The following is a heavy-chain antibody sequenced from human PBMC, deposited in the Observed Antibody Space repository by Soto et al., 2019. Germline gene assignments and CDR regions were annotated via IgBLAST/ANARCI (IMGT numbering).Heavy chain of an antibody. CDR1: GGTFSSYS. Sequence: SVKVSCKASGGTFSSYSTSWVRQAPGQGLEWIAGIIPIFGTANYAQKFQGRVTITADESTSTAYMELSSLRSEDTAVYYCARFGGNIVVVVAATRGYYYGMDVWGQGTTVTVSS. CDR2: IIPIFGTA. CDR3: ARFGGNIVVVVAATRGYYYGMDV. V-gene: IGHV1-69*13. D-gene: IGHD2-15*01. J-gene: IGHJ6*02.